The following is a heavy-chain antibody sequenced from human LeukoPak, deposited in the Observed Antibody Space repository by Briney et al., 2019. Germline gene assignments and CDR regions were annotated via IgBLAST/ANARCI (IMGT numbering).Heavy chain of an antibody. D-gene: IGHD1-26*01. CDR3: ARHQRGSLPGFDY. V-gene: IGHV4-39*01. Sequence: PSETLSLTCTVSGGSISSSSFYWGWIRQPPGKGLEWIGTIYYSGTTYYNLSLQSRVTISVDTSKSQFSLKVSSVTAADTAVYYCARHQRGSLPGFDYWGQGTLVTVSS. J-gene: IGHJ4*02. CDR1: GGSISSSSFY. CDR2: IYYSGTT.